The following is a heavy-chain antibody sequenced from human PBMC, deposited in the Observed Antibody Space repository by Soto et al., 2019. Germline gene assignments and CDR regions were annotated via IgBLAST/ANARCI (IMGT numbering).Heavy chain of an antibody. CDR3: ARVGGLGYCISTSCYFAFYGMDV. CDR2: ISAYNGNT. D-gene: IGHD2-2*01. J-gene: IGHJ6*02. Sequence: ASVKVSCKASGYTFTSYGISWVRQAPGQGLEWMGWISAYNGNTNYAQKLQGRVTMTTDTSTSTAYKELRSLRSDDTAVYFCARVGGLGYCISTSCYFAFYGMDVWGQGTTVTVSS. V-gene: IGHV1-18*01. CDR1: GYTFTSYG.